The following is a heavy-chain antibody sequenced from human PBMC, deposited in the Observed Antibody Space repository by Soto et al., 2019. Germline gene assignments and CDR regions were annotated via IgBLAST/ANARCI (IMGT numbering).Heavy chain of an antibody. Sequence: EEQLVESGGGLVQPGGSLRLSCAASGFTFSSYSMNWVRQAPGKGLKWVSYISSSSSTIYYADSVKGRFTISRDNAKNSLYLQMNSLRAEDTAVYYCARIGRLRWGDYWGQGTLVTVSS. V-gene: IGHV3-48*01. CDR1: GFTFSSYS. CDR2: ISSSSSTI. D-gene: IGHD4-17*01. CDR3: ARIGRLRWGDY. J-gene: IGHJ4*02.